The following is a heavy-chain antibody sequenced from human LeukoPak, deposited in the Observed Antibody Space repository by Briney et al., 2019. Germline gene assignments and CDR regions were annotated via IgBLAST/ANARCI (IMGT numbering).Heavy chain of an antibody. CDR3: ARERAYSSGQYNWFDP. D-gene: IGHD3-22*01. J-gene: IGHJ5*02. CDR2: IKQDGSEK. Sequence: GGSLRLSCAASGFTFSSYWMSWVRQAPGKGLEWVANIKQDGSEKYYVDSVKGRFTISRDNAKNSLYLQMNSLRAEDTAVYYCARERAYSSGQYNWFDPWGQGTLVTVSS. CDR1: GFTFSSYW. V-gene: IGHV3-7*01.